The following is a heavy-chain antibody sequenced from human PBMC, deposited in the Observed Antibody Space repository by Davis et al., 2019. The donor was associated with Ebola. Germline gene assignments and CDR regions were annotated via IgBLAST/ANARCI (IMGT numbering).Heavy chain of an antibody. CDR1: GFSLSNARMG. V-gene: IGHV2-26*01. CDR2: LFSHDEK. Sequence: SGPTLVKPTATLTLTCTVSGFSLSNARMGVSWIRQPPGKALEWLAHLFSHDEKFYSTSLKSRLTISKDTSKSQVVRTMTNMDPVDTATYYCARGTPEYSGWSFALDPWGQGTLVTVSS. CDR3: ARGTPEYSGWSFALDP. D-gene: IGHD6-19*01. J-gene: IGHJ5*02.